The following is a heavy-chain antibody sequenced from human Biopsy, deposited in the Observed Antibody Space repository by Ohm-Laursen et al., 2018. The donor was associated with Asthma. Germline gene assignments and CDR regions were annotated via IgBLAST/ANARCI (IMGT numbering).Heavy chain of an antibody. CDR3: ARGYSGPDRIVYYYSGMEV. V-gene: IGHV1-69*13. CDR1: GGSFSNYA. J-gene: IGHJ6*02. D-gene: IGHD5-12*01. Sequence: ASVKVSCKASGGSFSNYAISWVRQAPRQGLEWMGGLIPVLGTADYAQMFEGRVTITADESTSTAYMELSSLRSEDTAVYYCARGYSGPDRIVYYYSGMEVWGPGTTVTVSS. CDR2: LIPVLGTA.